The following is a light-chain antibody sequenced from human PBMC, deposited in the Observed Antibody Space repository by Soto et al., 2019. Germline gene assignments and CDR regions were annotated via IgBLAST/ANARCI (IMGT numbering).Light chain of an antibody. J-gene: IGKJ1*01. Sequence: EIVLSQSPGTLSLSPGERATLSCRASQSVSSNYLVWSQQKPGQAPRLLIYGASSRPTGIPDRFSGSGSGTAFTLTISRLEPEDFAVYYRQQYGSSPVTFGQGTKVDIK. V-gene: IGKV3-20*01. CDR3: QQYGSSPVT. CDR1: QSVSSNY. CDR2: GAS.